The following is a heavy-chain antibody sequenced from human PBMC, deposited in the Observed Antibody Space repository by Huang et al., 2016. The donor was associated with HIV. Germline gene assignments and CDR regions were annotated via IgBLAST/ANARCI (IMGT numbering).Heavy chain of an antibody. J-gene: IGHJ4*02. Sequence: EVQLVESGGGLVQPGGSLKLSCAASGFTFSGSTIHWVRQASGGGAEWMGLLRTRANGLATIYAASVKGRFVFSRDDSRNTAYLQMNSLKAEDTAIYYWVRHIFGDYAGGGFWGQGTLVTVSS. D-gene: IGHD4-17*01. CDR3: VRHIFGDYAGGGF. CDR1: GFTFSGST. CDR2: LRTRANGLAT. V-gene: IGHV3-73*01.